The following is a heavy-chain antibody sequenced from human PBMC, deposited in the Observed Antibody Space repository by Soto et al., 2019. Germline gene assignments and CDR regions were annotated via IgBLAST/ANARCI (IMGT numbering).Heavy chain of an antibody. CDR3: AKTSGYDYVWGSSGLDP. D-gene: IGHD3-16*01. Sequence: EASVKVSCKASGYTFTSYGISWVRQAPGQGLEWMGWISAYNGNTNYAQKLQGRVTMTTDTSTSTAYMELRSLRSDDTAVYYCAKTSGYDYVWGSSGLDPWGQGTLVTSPQ. J-gene: IGHJ5*02. CDR1: GYTFTSYG. V-gene: IGHV1-18*01. CDR2: ISAYNGNT.